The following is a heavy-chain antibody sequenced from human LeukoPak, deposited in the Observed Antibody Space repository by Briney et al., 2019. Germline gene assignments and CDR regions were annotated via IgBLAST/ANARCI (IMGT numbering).Heavy chain of an antibody. CDR2: ISYDGSNK. V-gene: IGHV3-30*18. D-gene: IGHD5-18*01. CDR1: GFTFSRYG. CDR3: AKDRWYTAMCLFDG. J-gene: IGHJ4*02. Sequence: PGRPLRLSCAASGFTFSRYGMHWVRQAPGRGLEWVADISYDGSNKYNADSVKGRFTISRDNSKNTLYLQMNSLRAEDTAVYYCAKDRWYTAMCLFDGWGQGTLVSVSS.